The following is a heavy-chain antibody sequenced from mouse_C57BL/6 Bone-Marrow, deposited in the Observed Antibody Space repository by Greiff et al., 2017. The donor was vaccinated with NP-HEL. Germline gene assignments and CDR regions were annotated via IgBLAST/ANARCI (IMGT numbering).Heavy chain of an antibody. CDR1: GFTFSDYG. D-gene: IGHD1-1*01. J-gene: IGHJ1*03. CDR2: ISNLAYSI. Sequence: DVQLQESGGGLVQPGGSLKLSCAASGFTFSDYGMAWVRQAPRKGPEWVAFISNLAYSIYYADTVTGRFTISRENAKNTLYLEMSSLRSEDTAMYYCARQGYYGKNWYFDVWGTGTTVTVSS. CDR3: ARQGYYGKNWYFDV. V-gene: IGHV5-15*01.